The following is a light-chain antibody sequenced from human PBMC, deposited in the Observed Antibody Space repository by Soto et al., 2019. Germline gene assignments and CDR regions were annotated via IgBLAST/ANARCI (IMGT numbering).Light chain of an antibody. Sequence: QSVVTQPPSTSGTPGQRVTISCSGSSSNIGSNTVIWYLQLPGTAPKLLIYSTNKRPSGVPDRFSGSKSGTSASLAISGLQSEDEADYYCAAWDDSMNAGVFGGGTKVTVL. V-gene: IGLV1-44*01. J-gene: IGLJ3*02. CDR1: SSNIGSNT. CDR2: STN. CDR3: AAWDDSMNAGV.